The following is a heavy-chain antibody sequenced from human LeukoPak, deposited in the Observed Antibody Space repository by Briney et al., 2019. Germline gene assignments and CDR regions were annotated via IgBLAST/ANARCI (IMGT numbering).Heavy chain of an antibody. Sequence: SETLSLTCTVSGGSISSYYWSWIRQPPGKGLEWIGYIYYSGSTNYNPSLKSRVTISVDTSKNQFSLKMRSVTAADTAVYYCARGADAVYSSSRFDYWGLGTLVTVSS. D-gene: IGHD6-13*01. V-gene: IGHV4-59*01. CDR1: GGSISSYY. J-gene: IGHJ4*02. CDR3: ARGADAVYSSSRFDY. CDR2: IYYSGST.